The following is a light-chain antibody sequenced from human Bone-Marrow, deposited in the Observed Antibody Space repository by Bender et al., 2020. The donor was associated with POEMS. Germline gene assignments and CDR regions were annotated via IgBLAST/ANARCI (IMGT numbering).Light chain of an antibody. CDR2: DVT. CDR1: SSDIVAYNH. CDR3: SSYTTSHKGV. V-gene: IGLV2-14*03. J-gene: IGLJ3*02. Sequence: QSALTQPASLSGSPGQSITMSCTGSSSDIVAYNHVSWYQQHPGKAPKLIIYDVTNRPSGVSNRFSGSKSDNTASLTISGLQAEDEADYYCSSYTTSHKGVFGGGTKVTVL.